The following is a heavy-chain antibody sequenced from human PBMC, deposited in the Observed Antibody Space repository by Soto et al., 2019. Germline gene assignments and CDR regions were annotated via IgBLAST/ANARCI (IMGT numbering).Heavy chain of an antibody. J-gene: IGHJ3*02. CDR3: APLEIVVPDHDAFDI. CDR2: IYWDDDK. CDR1: GFSLSTSGVG. V-gene: IGHV2-5*02. D-gene: IGHD2-2*01. Sequence: QITLKESGPTLVKPTQTLTLTCTFSGFSLSTSGVGVGWIRQPPGKALEWLALIYWDDDKRYSPSLKSRFTITKDTYKNQVVLTMTNMDLVDTATYYCAPLEIVVPDHDAFDIWGQGTMVTVSS.